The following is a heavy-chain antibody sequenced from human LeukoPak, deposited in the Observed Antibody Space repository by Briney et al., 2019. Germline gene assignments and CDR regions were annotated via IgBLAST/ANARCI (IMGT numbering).Heavy chain of an antibody. CDR1: GFTFSSYA. J-gene: IGHJ4*02. CDR3: AKHPYYYGSGSYLLI. CDR2: ISGSGGST. D-gene: IGHD3-10*01. Sequence: GGSLRLSCAASGFTFSSYAMSWVRQVPGKGLEWVSAISGSGGSTYYADSVKGRFTISRDNSKNTLYLQMNSLRAEDTAVYYCAKHPYYYGSGSYLLIWGQGTLVTVSS. V-gene: IGHV3-23*01.